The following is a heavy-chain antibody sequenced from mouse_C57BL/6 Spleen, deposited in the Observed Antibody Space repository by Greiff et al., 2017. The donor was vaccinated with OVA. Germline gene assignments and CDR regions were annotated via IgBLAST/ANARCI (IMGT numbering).Heavy chain of an antibody. J-gene: IGHJ2*01. CDR2: IDPSASDT. D-gene: IGHD2-1*01. CDR3: ARSNYGNYVLFDY. CDR1: GYTFTSYW. Sequence: VQLQQPGAELVKPGASVKLSCKASGYTFTSYWMQWVKQRPGQGLEWIGEIDPSASDTNYNEKFKGKATLTVDTSSSTAYMQLSSLTSEDSAVYYCARSNYGNYVLFDYWGQGTTLTVSS. V-gene: IGHV1-50*01.